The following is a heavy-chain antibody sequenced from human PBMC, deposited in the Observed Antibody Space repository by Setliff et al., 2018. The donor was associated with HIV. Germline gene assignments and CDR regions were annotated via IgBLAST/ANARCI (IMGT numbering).Heavy chain of an antibody. Sequence: SETLSLTCTVSGGSISSSSYYWGWIRQPPGKGLEWIGSIYYSGSTYYNPPLKSRVTISVDTSKNQFSLKLSSVTAADTAVYYCARIVRWELVATSTFFYYYMDVWGKGTTVTVSS. D-gene: IGHD1-26*01. CDR3: ARIVRWELVATSTFFYYYMDV. V-gene: IGHV4-39*01. CDR2: IYYSGST. CDR1: GGSISSSSYY. J-gene: IGHJ6*03.